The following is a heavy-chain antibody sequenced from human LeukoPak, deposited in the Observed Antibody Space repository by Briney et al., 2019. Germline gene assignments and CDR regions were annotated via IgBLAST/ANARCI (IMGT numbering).Heavy chain of an antibody. Sequence: SETLSLTCTVSGGSISSSSYYWGWIRQPPGKGLEWIVSIYYSGSTYYNPSLKSRVTISVDTSKNQFSLKLSSVTAADTAVYYCARLSPYSGSSDFDYWSQGTLVTVSS. V-gene: IGHV4-39*01. D-gene: IGHD1-26*01. CDR2: IYYSGST. CDR1: GGSISSSSYY. CDR3: ARLSPYSGSSDFDY. J-gene: IGHJ4*02.